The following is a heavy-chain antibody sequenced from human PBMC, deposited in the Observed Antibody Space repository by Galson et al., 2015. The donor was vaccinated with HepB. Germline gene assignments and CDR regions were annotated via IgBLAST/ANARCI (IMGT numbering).Heavy chain of an antibody. CDR1: GYTFTGYY. CDR3: AIEYVAGYDYIWGSYRSYYYYMDV. V-gene: IGHV1-2*06. D-gene: IGHD3-16*02. CDR2: INPNSGGT. J-gene: IGHJ6*03. Sequence: SVKVSCKASGYTFTGYYMHWVRQAPGQGLEWMGRINPNSGGTNYAQKFQGRVTMTRDTSISTAYMELSRLRSDDTAVYYCAIEYVAGYDYIWGSYRSYYYYMDVWGKGTTVTVSS.